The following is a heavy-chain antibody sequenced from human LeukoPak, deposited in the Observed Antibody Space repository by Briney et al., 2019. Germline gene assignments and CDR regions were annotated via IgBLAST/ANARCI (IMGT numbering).Heavy chain of an antibody. Sequence: SETLSLTCAVYGGSSSGYYWSWIRQPPGKGLEWIGEINHSGSTNYNPSLKSRVTISVDTSKNQFSLKLSSVTAADTAVYYCARGSSGYYSLYYFDYWGQGTLVTVSS. D-gene: IGHD3-22*01. J-gene: IGHJ4*02. CDR2: INHSGST. CDR3: ARGSSGYYSLYYFDY. V-gene: IGHV4-34*01. CDR1: GGSSSGYY.